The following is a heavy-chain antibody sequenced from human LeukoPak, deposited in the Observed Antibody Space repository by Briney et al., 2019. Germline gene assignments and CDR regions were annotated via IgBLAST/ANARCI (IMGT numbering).Heavy chain of an antibody. Sequence: ASVKVSCKASGYTFTSYYMHWVRQAPGQGLEWMGIINPSGGSTSYAQKFQSRVTMTRDTSTSTVYMELSSLRSEDTAVYYCAREEGSGKGLDYWGQGTLVTVSS. D-gene: IGHD3-3*01. V-gene: IGHV1-46*01. J-gene: IGHJ4*02. CDR1: GYTFTSYY. CDR2: INPSGGST. CDR3: AREEGSGKGLDY.